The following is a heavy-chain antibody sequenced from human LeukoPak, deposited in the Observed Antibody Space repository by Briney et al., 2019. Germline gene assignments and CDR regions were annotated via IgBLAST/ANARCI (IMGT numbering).Heavy chain of an antibody. J-gene: IGHJ4*02. CDR3: AKDKNAAAGTRDY. V-gene: IGHV3-23*01. Sequence: HPGGSLRLSCAASGFTFSSYAMTWVRQAPGKGLEWVSGISGSGGSTYFADSVKGRFAISRDNSKNTLYLQMNSLRAEDTAVYYCAKDKNAAAGTRDYWGQGTLVTVSS. D-gene: IGHD6-13*01. CDR1: GFTFSSYA. CDR2: ISGSGGST.